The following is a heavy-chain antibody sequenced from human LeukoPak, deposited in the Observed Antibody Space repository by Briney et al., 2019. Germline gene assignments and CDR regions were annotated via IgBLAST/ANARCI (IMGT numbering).Heavy chain of an antibody. J-gene: IGHJ4*02. Sequence: GESLKISCKGSGYNFAKYWIAWVRQIPGKGLEWMGIIYPGDSDTRYSPSFQGQVTISADKSISTAYLQWSSLKASDTAMYYCARHSGSGSMGVDYWGQGTLVTVSS. V-gene: IGHV5-51*01. D-gene: IGHD3-22*01. CDR3: ARHSGSGSMGVDY. CDR1: GYNFAKYW. CDR2: IYPGDSDT.